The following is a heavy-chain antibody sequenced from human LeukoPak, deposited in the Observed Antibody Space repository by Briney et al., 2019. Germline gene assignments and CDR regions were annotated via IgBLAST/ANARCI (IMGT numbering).Heavy chain of an antibody. J-gene: IGHJ4*02. CDR2: ISGSGGST. CDR1: GFTFSSYA. CDR3: ARDWSDCSSISCQASFDY. Sequence: HPGGSLRLSCAASGFTFSSYAMSWVRQAPGKGLEWVSAISGSGGSTYYADSVKGRFTISRDNSKNTLYLQMNSLRAEDTAVYYCARDWSDCSSISCQASFDYWGQGTLVTVSS. V-gene: IGHV3-23*01. D-gene: IGHD2-2*01.